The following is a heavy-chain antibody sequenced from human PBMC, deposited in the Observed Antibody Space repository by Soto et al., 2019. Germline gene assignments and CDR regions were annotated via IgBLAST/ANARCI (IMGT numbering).Heavy chain of an antibody. CDR2: IQSGGPT. V-gene: IGHV3-66*01. D-gene: IGHD2-15*01. CDR3: ARDDVLCEGGRCYGVPLDV. CDR1: GFTVSSKY. Sequence: EVHLVESGGGLVQPGGSLRLSCAASGFTVSSKYMSWVRQAPGKGLEWVSLIQSGGPTYYADSVKGRFTISRNTSENTLHLQMDSLRAEDTAIYYCARDDVLCEGGRCYGVPLDVWGKGTTFTSAS. J-gene: IGHJ6*04.